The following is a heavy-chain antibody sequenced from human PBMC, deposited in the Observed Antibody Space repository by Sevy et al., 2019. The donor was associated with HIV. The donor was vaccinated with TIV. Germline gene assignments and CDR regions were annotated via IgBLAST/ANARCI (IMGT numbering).Heavy chain of an antibody. CDR3: ARGGFAYSSSASYYYYGMDV. CDR1: GGSISSYY. D-gene: IGHD6-6*01. J-gene: IGHJ6*02. CDR2: IYSSGTT. Sequence: SETLSLTCTVSGGSISSYYWSWIRQPPGKGLEWIGYIYSSGTTTNNPSLKSRVTISVDTSKNQFSLKLSSVTAADTAVYYCARGGFAYSSSASYYYYGMDVWGQGTTVTVSS. V-gene: IGHV4-59*01.